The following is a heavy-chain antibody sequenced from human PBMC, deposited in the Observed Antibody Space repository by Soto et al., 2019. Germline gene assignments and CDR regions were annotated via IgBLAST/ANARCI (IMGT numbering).Heavy chain of an antibody. V-gene: IGHV3-30*18. J-gene: IGHJ4*02. D-gene: IGHD3-22*01. CDR3: AKDYYDSSGSYYFDY. Sequence: QVQLVESGGGVVQPGRSLRLSCAASGFTFSSYGMHWVRQAPGKGLEWVAVLSYDGSNKYYADSVKGRFTISRDNSKNTLYLQMNYLRDEDTAVYHCAKDYYDSSGSYYFDYWGQGTLVTVSS. CDR1: GFTFSSYG. CDR2: LSYDGSNK.